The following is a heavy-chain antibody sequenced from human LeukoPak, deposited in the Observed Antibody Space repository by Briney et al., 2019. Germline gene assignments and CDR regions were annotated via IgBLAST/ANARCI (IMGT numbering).Heavy chain of an antibody. Sequence: SETLSLTCTVSNYSIFSGYYWAWIRQPPGKGLEWIGSIYQSGRTYYNPSLKSRVTMSVDTSKNQFSLKLPSVTAADTALYYCARVGGGGSCSGGTCSYHYYYFYYMDVWGKGTTVTVSS. V-gene: IGHV4-38-2*02. D-gene: IGHD2-15*01. CDR1: NYSIFSGYY. J-gene: IGHJ6*03. CDR3: ARVGGGGSCSGGTCSYHYYYFYYMDV. CDR2: IYQSGRT.